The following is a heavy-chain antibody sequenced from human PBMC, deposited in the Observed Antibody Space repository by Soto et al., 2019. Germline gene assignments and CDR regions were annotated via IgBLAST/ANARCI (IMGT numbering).Heavy chain of an antibody. V-gene: IGHV4-39*01. J-gene: IGHJ5*02. CDR2: IYYSGST. Sequence: QLQLQESGPGRVKPSETLSLTCTVSGGSISSSSYYWGWIRQPPGKGLERIGSIYYSGSTYYNPSLKSRVTISVDTSKNHFSLKLRSVTAADTAVYYCARHRRVWGGVIDPWGQGTLVTVSS. D-gene: IGHD3-10*01. CDR3: ARHRRVWGGVIDP. CDR1: GGSISSSSYY.